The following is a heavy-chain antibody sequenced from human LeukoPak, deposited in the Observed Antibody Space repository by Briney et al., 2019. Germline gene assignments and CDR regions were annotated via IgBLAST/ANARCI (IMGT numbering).Heavy chain of an antibody. CDR1: GYTFTGYY. CDR2: INPNSGGT. CDR3: ARDLVTVTTPQIDY. D-gene: IGHD4-11*01. Sequence: ASVKVSRTTSGYTFTGYYLHWVRQAPGQGLEWMGWINPNSGGTNYAQKFQGRVTMTRDTSISTAYMELSRLRSDDTAVYYRARDLVTVTTPQIDYWGQGTLVTVSS. V-gene: IGHV1-2*02. J-gene: IGHJ4*02.